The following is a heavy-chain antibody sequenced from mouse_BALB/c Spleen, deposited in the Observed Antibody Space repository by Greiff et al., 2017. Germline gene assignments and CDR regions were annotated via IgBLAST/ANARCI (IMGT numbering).Heavy chain of an antibody. D-gene: IGHD1-1*01. V-gene: IGHV5-12-2*01. CDR1: GFTFSSYT. CDR3: ARHNYGSSYGYFDY. Sequence: EVMLVESGGGLVQPGGSLKLSCAASGFTFSSYTMSWVRQTPEKRLEWVAYISNGGGSTYYPDTVKGRFTISRDNAKNTLYLQMSSLKSEDTAMYYCARHNYGSSYGYFDYWGQGTTLTVSS. CDR2: ISNGGGST. J-gene: IGHJ2*01.